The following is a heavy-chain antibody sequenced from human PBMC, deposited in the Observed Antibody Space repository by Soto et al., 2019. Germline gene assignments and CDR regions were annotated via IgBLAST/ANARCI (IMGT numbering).Heavy chain of an antibody. V-gene: IGHV1-69*12. Sequence: QVQLVQSGAEVKKPGSSVKVSCKASGGTFSSYAISWVRQAPGQGLEWMGGIIPIFGTANYAQKFQGRVTIPADESTSTSYRELSSLRSEDTAVYYCARGRTAMITTDYWGQGTLVTVSS. D-gene: IGHD5-18*01. CDR2: IIPIFGTA. CDR1: GGTFSSYA. CDR3: ARGRTAMITTDY. J-gene: IGHJ4*02.